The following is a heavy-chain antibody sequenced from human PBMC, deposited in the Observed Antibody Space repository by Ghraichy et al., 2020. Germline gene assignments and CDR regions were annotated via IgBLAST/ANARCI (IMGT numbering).Heavy chain of an antibody. D-gene: IGHD6-13*01. J-gene: IGHJ6*02. CDR2: ITPAGDT. CDR3: VRGIAAAGSLIDRGDYFYYIMDV. Sequence: GGSLRLSCAASGFNFRSYDMHWVRHTTGKGLEWVSVITPAGDTNYPGSVKGRFTISSERAKNSLYLQMNSLRAGDTAVYYCVRGIAAAGSLIDRGDYFYYIMDVWGQGTTVTVSS. CDR1: GFNFRSYD. V-gene: IGHV3-13*01.